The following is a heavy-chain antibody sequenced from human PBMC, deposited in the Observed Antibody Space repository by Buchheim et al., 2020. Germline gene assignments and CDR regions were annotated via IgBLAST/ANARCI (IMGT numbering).Heavy chain of an antibody. Sequence: EEQLVESGGGLRQPGGSLRLSCAASGFTFNSYWMHWVRQAPGKGLVWVARINRDGSETAYVDSVKGRFTISRDNSKNTLYLQMNSLRAEDTAVYYCAKWNSGSYQFDYWGQGTL. J-gene: IGHJ4*02. CDR3: AKWNSGSYQFDY. CDR2: INRDGSET. D-gene: IGHD1-26*01. CDR1: GFTFNSYW. V-gene: IGHV3-74*01.